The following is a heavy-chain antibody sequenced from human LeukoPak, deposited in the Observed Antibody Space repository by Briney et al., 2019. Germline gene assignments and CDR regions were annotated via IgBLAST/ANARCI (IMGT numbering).Heavy chain of an antibody. J-gene: IGHJ4*02. Sequence: GGSLRLSCAASGFTFSDYWMHWVRQAPGKGLVWVSRINSDESSTTYADSVKGRFTISRDNAKNTLYLQMNSLRAEDTAVYYCARDQGGQLAPFDYWGQGTLVTVSS. CDR1: GFTFSDYW. V-gene: IGHV3-74*01. D-gene: IGHD6-6*01. CDR3: ARDQGGQLAPFDY. CDR2: INSDESST.